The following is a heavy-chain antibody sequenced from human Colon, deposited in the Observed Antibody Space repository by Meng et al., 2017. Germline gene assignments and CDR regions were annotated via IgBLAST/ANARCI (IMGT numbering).Heavy chain of an antibody. V-gene: IGHV3-53*05. CDR1: GFTVSSNY. CDR2: IYRSAGS. D-gene: IGHD5-12*01. J-gene: IGHJ4*02. CDR3: VRGGYSASNLDYYFDY. Sequence: GGSLRLSCAASGFTVSSNYMRWVRQAPGKGLEWVSTIYRSAGSYYADSVKGRFTISRDSSKNTLSLQMNSLRAEDTALYFCVRGGYSASNLDYYFDYWGQGALVTVSS.